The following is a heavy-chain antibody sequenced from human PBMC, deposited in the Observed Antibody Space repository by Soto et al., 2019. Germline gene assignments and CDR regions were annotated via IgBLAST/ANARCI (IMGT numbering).Heavy chain of an antibody. CDR2: ISYTGSA. V-gene: IGHV4-59*01. CDR1: GGSIRGSY. Sequence: PSETLSLTCSVSGGSIRGSYCSWIRQPPEKGLEWIASISYTGSATHNPSLKSRVSVSVDTTENQCSLKLTSVTAADTATYYCATGGGWLQNSNLRGLYFDYWGQGALVP. D-gene: IGHD6-19*01. J-gene: IGHJ4*02. CDR3: ATGGGWLQNSNLRGLYFDY.